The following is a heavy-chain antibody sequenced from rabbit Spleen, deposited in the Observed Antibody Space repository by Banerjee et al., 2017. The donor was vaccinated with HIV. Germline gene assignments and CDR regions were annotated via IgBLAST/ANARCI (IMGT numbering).Heavy chain of an antibody. Sequence: QEQLVESGGGLVKPGASLTLTCTASGFSFSSGYDMCWVRQAPEKGLEWIACIDVGSRNTYYASWAKGRFTISKTSSTTVTLQMTSLTAADTATYFCARDTGTSFSTYGMDLWGPGTLVTVS. CDR3: ARDTGTSFSTYGMDL. J-gene: IGHJ6*01. D-gene: IGHD7-1*01. V-gene: IGHV1S45*01. CDR1: GFSFSSGYD. CDR2: IDVGSRNT.